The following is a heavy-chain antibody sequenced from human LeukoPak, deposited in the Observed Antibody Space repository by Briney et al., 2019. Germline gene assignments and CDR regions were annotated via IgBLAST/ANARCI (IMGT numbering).Heavy chain of an antibody. J-gene: IGHJ4*02. CDR1: GFSVSNTY. Sequence: GGSLRLSCAASGFSVSNTYMSWVRLAPGKGLEWVSIIYSGGNTYYADSVKGRFTISRDNSKNTLYLQMNRLRPEDTAVYYCARGTVTAPDYWGQGTLVTVSS. CDR3: ARGTVTAPDY. V-gene: IGHV3-53*01. CDR2: IYSGGNT. D-gene: IGHD2-21*02.